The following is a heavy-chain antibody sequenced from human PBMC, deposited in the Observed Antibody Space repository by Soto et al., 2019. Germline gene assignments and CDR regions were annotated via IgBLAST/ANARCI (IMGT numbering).Heavy chain of an antibody. CDR3: ARRRGYSGYDAIDY. J-gene: IGHJ4*02. CDR1: GDRFTSYW. Sequence: KVSYKVAGDRFTSYWIDWVRQMPGKGLEWMGIIYPGDSDTRYSPSFQGQVTISADKSISTAYLQWSSLKASDTAMYYCARRRGYSGYDAIDYWGQGTLVTVSS. CDR2: IYPGDSDT. D-gene: IGHD5-12*01. V-gene: IGHV5-51*01.